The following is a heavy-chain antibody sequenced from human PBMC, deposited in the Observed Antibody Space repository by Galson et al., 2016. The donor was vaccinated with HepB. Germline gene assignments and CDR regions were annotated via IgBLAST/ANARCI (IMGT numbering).Heavy chain of an antibody. J-gene: IGHJ5*02. CDR2: INSDGTIS. CDR1: GFAFSSHW. Sequence: SLRLSCAASGFAFSSHWMHWVRQAPGKGLMWVARINSDGTISNYAASVKGRFTISRDNAKNTLYLEMNSLRAEDTAVYNCVRDHSVVPATAYNWFDPWGQGTLVTASS. CDR3: VRDHSVVPATAYNWFDP. V-gene: IGHV3-74*01. D-gene: IGHD2-21*02.